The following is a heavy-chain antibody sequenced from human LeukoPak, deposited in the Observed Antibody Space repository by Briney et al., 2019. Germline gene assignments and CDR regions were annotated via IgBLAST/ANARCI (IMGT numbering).Heavy chain of an antibody. D-gene: IGHD3-10*01. Sequence: APVKVSCKASGYTFTGYYMHWVRQAPGQGLEWMGWINPNSGGTNYAQKFQGRVTMTRDTSISTAYMELSRLRSDDTAVYYCARGADRLLWFGEGGQYYFDYWGQGTLVTVSS. CDR2: INPNSGGT. V-gene: IGHV1-2*02. J-gene: IGHJ4*02. CDR3: ARGADRLLWFGEGGQYYFDY. CDR1: GYTFTGYY.